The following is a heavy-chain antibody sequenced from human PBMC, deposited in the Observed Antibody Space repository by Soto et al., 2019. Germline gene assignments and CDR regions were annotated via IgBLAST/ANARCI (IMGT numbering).Heavy chain of an antibody. V-gene: IGHV4-31*03. CDR3: ARAGYGDYDRGIDY. Sequence: QVQLQESGPGLVKPSQTLSLICTVSDGSISSDNYYWSWIRQHPGKGLEWIGYMYYSGSTYYNPSLKSRVTISVDTSKNQFSLKLSSVTAADTAMYYCARAGYGDYDRGIDYWGQGTLVTVSS. CDR2: MYYSGST. J-gene: IGHJ4*02. CDR1: DGSISSDNYY. D-gene: IGHD4-17*01.